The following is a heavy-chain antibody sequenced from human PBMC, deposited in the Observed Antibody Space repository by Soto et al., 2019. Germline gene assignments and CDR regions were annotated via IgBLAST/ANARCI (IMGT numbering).Heavy chain of an antibody. CDR1: GYTFTSYG. J-gene: IGHJ6*02. CDR2: ISAYNGNT. V-gene: IGHV1-18*01. CDR3: AREGTYIVVVPAAIKNYYYGMDV. Sequence: ASVKVSCKASGYTFTSYGISWVRQAPGQGLEWMGWISAYNGNTNYAQKLQGRVTMTTDTSTSTAYMELGSLRSDDTAVYYCAREGTYIVVVPAAIKNYYYGMDVWGQGTTVTVS. D-gene: IGHD2-2*01.